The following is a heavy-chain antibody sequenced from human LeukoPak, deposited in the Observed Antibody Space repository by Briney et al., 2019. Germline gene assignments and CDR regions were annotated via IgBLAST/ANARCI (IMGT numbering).Heavy chain of an antibody. Sequence: QPGGPLRLSCAASGFTFSSYSMNWVRQAPGKGLEWVSYISSSSSTIYYAASVKGRFTISRDNAKNSLYLQMNSLRAEDTAVYYCARSGSTTVRRYFDYWGQGTLVTVSS. V-gene: IGHV3-48*04. CDR3: ARSGSTTVRRYFDY. J-gene: IGHJ4*02. D-gene: IGHD2-2*01. CDR2: ISSSSSTI. CDR1: GFTFSSYS.